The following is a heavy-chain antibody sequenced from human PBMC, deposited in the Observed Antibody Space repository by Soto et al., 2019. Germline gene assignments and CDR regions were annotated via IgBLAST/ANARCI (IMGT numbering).Heavy chain of an antibody. CDR3: ASDVVTRYYYYAMDV. V-gene: IGHV1-18*01. CDR2: ISAYNGNT. CDR1: GYTFTSYG. D-gene: IGHD2-21*02. Sequence: ASVKVSCKASGYTFTSYGISWVRQAPGQGLEWMGWISAYNGNTNYAQKLQGRVTMTTDTSTSTAYMELRSLRSDDTAVYYCASDVVTRYYYYAMDVSGHGTTVTVSS. J-gene: IGHJ6*02.